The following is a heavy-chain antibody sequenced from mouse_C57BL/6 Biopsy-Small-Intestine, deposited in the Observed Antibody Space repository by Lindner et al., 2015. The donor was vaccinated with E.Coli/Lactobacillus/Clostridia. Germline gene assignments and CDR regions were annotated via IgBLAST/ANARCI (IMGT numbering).Heavy chain of an antibody. D-gene: IGHD2-13*01. J-gene: IGHJ3*01. CDR3: ARREYDGAYAWFAY. CDR2: IYPGNGDT. CDR1: GFVISSSW. Sequence: VQLQESGPELAKPGASVKISCKASGFVISSSWMNWVMQRPGKGLEWIGRIYPGNGDTNYNGKFAAKATLTADKYSSTVYMHLSSLTSEDSAVYFCARREYDGAYAWFAYWGQGTLVTVSA. V-gene: IGHV1-82*01.